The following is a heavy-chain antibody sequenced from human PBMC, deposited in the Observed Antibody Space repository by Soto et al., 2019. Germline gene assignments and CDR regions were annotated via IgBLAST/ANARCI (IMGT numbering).Heavy chain of an antibody. CDR2: ISYDSSKPT. J-gene: IGHJ4*02. CDR1: GFSFSSFG. Sequence: GGSLRLSCAASGFSFSSFGMNWVRQAPGKGLEWVSYISYDSSKPTYYADSVKGRFTISRDISESTLYLQMNSLRAEDTAVYFCARDGYSDKHFGHWGQGTLVTVSS. V-gene: IGHV3-48*01. D-gene: IGHD5-18*01. CDR3: ARDGYSDKHFGH.